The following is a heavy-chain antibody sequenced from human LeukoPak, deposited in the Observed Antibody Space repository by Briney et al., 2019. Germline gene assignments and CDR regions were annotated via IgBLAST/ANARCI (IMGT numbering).Heavy chain of an antibody. Sequence: GESLKISCRGSGYSFTNYWIGWVRQMPGKGVEWMGIVFPGDSGTRYSPSLQGQVTISADKSISTAYLQWSSLKASDTAMFYCTRHTDIYASPDYWGQGTLVTVSS. CDR3: TRHTDIYASPDY. CDR1: GYSFTNYW. J-gene: IGHJ4*02. D-gene: IGHD3-10*01. CDR2: VFPGDSGT. V-gene: IGHV5-51*01.